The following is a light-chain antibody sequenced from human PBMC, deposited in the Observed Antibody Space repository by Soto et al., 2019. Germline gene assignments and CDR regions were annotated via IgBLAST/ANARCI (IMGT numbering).Light chain of an antibody. V-gene: IGKV3-15*01. Sequence: EIVMTQSPATLSVSPGERVTLSCRASQSVSTNLAWYQQKPGQPPRPLIYGASTRATGFPARFSGSGSGTEFTLTISSLQSEDFAVYYCQHYNNLWGFGGGTKVEIK. CDR2: GAS. CDR1: QSVSTN. J-gene: IGKJ4*01. CDR3: QHYNNLWG.